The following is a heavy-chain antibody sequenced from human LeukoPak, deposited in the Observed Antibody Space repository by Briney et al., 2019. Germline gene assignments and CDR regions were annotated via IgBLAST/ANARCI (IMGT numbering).Heavy chain of an antibody. D-gene: IGHD4-17*01. CDR3: AREGYGDSFDY. Sequence: SETLSLTCAVYGGSFSGYYWSWIRQPPGKGLEWIGEINHSGSTNYNPSLKSRVTISVDTSKNQFSLKLSSVTAADTAVYYCAREGYGDSFDYWGQGTLVTVSS. V-gene: IGHV4-34*01. J-gene: IGHJ4*02. CDR1: GGSFSGYY. CDR2: INHSGST.